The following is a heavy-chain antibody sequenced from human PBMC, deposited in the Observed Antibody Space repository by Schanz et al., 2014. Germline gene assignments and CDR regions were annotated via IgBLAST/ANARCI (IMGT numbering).Heavy chain of an antibody. CDR3: ARGGSGSHYRLDY. V-gene: IGHV3-48*01. CDR2: ISGSSRTI. D-gene: IGHD1-26*01. Sequence: VQLVESGGGVVQPGRSLRLSCAASGFSFGTYAMNWVRQAPGKGLEWVSYISGSSRTIYYADSMKGRFTVSRDNAENALYLQMNSLRAEDTGLYFCARGGSGSHYRLDYWGQGTLVTVSS. J-gene: IGHJ4*02. CDR1: GFSFGTYA.